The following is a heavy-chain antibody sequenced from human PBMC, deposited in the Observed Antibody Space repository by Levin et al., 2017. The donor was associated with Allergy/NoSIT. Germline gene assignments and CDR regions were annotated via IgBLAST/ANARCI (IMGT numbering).Heavy chain of an antibody. V-gene: IGHV1-8*01. CDR1: GYTFTSYD. CDR2: MNPNSGNT. Sequence: ASVKVSCKASGYTFTSYDINWVRQATGQGLEWMGWMNPNSGNTGYAQKFQGRVTMTRNTSISTAYMELSSLRSEDTAVYYCARVGSGSYYSYYYYGMDVWGQGTTVTVSS. J-gene: IGHJ6*02. CDR3: ARVGSGSYYSYYYYGMDV. D-gene: IGHD1-26*01.